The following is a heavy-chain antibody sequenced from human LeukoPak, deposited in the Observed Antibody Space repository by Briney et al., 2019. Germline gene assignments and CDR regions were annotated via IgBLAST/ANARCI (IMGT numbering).Heavy chain of an antibody. Sequence: GASVKVSCKASGYTFTSYGISWVRQAPGQGLEWMGWISAYNGNTNYAQKLQGRVTMTTDTSTSTAYMELRSLRSDDTAVYYCARPREVLLWFGESDDAFDIWGQGTMVAVSS. CDR3: ARPREVLLWFGESDDAFDI. J-gene: IGHJ3*02. CDR1: GYTFTSYG. CDR2: ISAYNGNT. D-gene: IGHD3-10*01. V-gene: IGHV1-18*01.